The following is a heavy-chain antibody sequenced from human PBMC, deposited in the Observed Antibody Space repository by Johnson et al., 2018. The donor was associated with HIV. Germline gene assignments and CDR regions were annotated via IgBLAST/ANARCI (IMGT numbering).Heavy chain of an antibody. D-gene: IGHD5-12*01. Sequence: MLLVESGGGLVQPGGSLRLSCAASGFTFSSYWMSWVRQAPGKGLEWVANIKQDGSEKYYVDSVKGRFTISRDNAKNSLYLQMNSLRAEDPAVYYCAREVRSGLRFDSFDIWGQGTMVTVSS. J-gene: IGHJ3*02. V-gene: IGHV3-7*01. CDR2: IKQDGSEK. CDR1: GFTFSSYW. CDR3: AREVRSGLRFDSFDI.